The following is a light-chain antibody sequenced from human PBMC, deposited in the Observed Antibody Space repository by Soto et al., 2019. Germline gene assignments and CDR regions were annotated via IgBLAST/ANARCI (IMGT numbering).Light chain of an antibody. J-gene: IGLJ2*01. CDR3: SSYTSSSTVV. CDR1: SSDVGGYNY. Sequence: QSALTQPASVSGSPGQSISISCTGTSSDVGGYNYVSWYQQHPGRAPQLMIYDVSNRPSGVSNRFSGSNSDNTASLTISGLQAEDEADYYCSSYTSSSTVVFGGGTKLTVL. V-gene: IGLV2-14*01. CDR2: DVS.